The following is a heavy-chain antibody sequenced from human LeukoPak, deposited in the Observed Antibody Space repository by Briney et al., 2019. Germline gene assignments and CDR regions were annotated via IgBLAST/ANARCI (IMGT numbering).Heavy chain of an antibody. CDR3: AKDSPLYCSSTSCYTS. V-gene: IGHV3-30*02. D-gene: IGHD2-2*02. Sequence: PGGSLRLSCAASGFTFSSYGMHWVRQAPGKGLEWVAFIRYDGSNKYYADSVKGRFTISRDNSKNTLYLQMNSLRAEDTAVYYCAKDSPLYCSSTSCYTSWGQGTLVTVSS. CDR1: GFTFSSYG. J-gene: IGHJ5*02. CDR2: IRYDGSNK.